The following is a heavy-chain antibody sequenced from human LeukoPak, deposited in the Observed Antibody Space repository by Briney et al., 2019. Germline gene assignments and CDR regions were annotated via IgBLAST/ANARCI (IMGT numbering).Heavy chain of an antibody. J-gene: IGHJ5*02. D-gene: IGHD3-9*01. CDR1: GYSFTSYW. Sequence: GESLKISCKGSGYSFTSYWISWVRQMPGKGLEWMGRIDPSDSYTNYSPSFQGHVTISADKSISTASLQWSSLKASDTAMYYCARHQYDILTGYYLWWFDPWGQGTLVTVSS. V-gene: IGHV5-10-1*01. CDR2: IDPSDSYT. CDR3: ARHQYDILTGYYLWWFDP.